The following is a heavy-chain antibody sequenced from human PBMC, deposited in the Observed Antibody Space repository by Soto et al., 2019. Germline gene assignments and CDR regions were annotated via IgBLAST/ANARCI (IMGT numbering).Heavy chain of an antibody. CDR3: ARDHRWGVGYGDGGDS. D-gene: IGHD4-17*01. J-gene: IGHJ4*02. Sequence: DVYLVESGGGVVRPGGSLRLSCAASGFGFDEYGMSWVRQGPGKGLEWVSGINRHGDSTGYADSVKGRFTISRDNAKNALYLQMNGLIGEETASYYGARDHRWGVGYGDGGDSLGQGTLVTVSS. CDR1: GFGFDEYG. V-gene: IGHV3-20*04. CDR2: INRHGDST.